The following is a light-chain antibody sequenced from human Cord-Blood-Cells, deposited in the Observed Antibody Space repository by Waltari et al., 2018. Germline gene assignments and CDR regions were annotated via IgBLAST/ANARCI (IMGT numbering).Light chain of an antibody. CDR3: QQYYSTPYT. V-gene: IGKV4-1*01. Sequence: DIVITKSPDSLAVSLGERATINCKSSQSVLYSSNNKNDLAWYQQKPGQPPKLLIYWATTRESGVPDRFSGSGSGTDFTLTISSLQAEDVAVYYCQQYYSTPYTFGQGTKLEIK. CDR1: QSVLYSSNNKND. J-gene: IGKJ2*01. CDR2: WAT.